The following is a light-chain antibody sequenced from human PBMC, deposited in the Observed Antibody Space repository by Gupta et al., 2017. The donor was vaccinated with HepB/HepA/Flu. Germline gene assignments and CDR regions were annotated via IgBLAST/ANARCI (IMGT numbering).Light chain of an antibody. V-gene: IGKV3-20*01. CDR1: QNLKTKY. J-gene: IGKJ5*01. CDR2: AVS. Sequence: ENLLTQSPGTLSLSPGESATLSCRASQNLKTKYIAWYQQKPGQAPRLLIYAVSSRATGFSDRFRGSGSGADFTLTIGRLDPEDSAVYYCQQYERSPITFGQGTRLEIK. CDR3: QQYERSPIT.